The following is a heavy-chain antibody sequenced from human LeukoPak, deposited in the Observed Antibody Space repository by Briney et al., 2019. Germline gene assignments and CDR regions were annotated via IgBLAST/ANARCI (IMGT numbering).Heavy chain of an antibody. CDR2: IYYSGSP. CDR3: AREVGAYCSGGSCYLR. D-gene: IGHD2-15*01. J-gene: IGHJ4*02. CDR1: GGSISSANYY. V-gene: IGHV4-39*07. Sequence: SETLSLTCTVSGGSISSANYYWGWIRRPPGKGLEWFGRIYYSGSPYYNPSLKSRVTISVDTSKNQFSQKLSSVTAADTAVYYCAREVGAYCSGGSCYLRWGQGTLVTVSS.